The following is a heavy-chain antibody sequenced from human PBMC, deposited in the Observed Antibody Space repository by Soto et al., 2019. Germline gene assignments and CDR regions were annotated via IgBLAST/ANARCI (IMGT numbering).Heavy chain of an antibody. D-gene: IGHD1-1*01. CDR1: GGSISSSVYY. Sequence: SETLSLTCTVSGGSISSSVYYWGWIRQPPGKGLEWIGSIYYSGSTYYNPSLKGRFTISRDNSKNTLYLQMNSLRAEDTAVYYCAKDRDNWNDAFDYWGQGTLVTVSS. J-gene: IGHJ4*02. V-gene: IGHV4-39*02. CDR3: AKDRDNWNDAFDY. CDR2: IYYSGST.